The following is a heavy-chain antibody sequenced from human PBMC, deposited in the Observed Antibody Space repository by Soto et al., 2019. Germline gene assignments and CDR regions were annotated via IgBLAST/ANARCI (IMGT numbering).Heavy chain of an antibody. J-gene: IGHJ4*02. CDR1: GYTFTDFY. CDR3: ATSRTSIAVAGETEYYFDY. V-gene: IGHV1-2*04. D-gene: IGHD6-19*01. Sequence: GXSVKDSCQTSGYTFTDFYMHWVRQAPVQGLEWMGWINPNSGGTKYAQNFQGWVTMTRDTSINTAYMELSRLRSDDTAVYYCATSRTSIAVAGETEYYFDYWGQGALVTVSS. CDR2: INPNSGGT.